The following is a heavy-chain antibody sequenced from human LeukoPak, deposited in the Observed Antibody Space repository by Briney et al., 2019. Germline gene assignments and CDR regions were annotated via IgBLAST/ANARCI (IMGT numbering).Heavy chain of an antibody. V-gene: IGHV4-38-2*01. CDR1: GYSISSGYY. Sequence: EXXSLTCAVSGYSISSGYYWGWIRQHPGKGLEWIGSMFHSGSTYYNPSLKSRVTISVDKSKNHFSLKLSSVTAADTAVYYCARSLSRGYSGFRVSPFDYWGQGTLVTVSS. D-gene: IGHD5-12*01. J-gene: IGHJ4*02. CDR2: MFHSGST. CDR3: ARSLSRGYSGFRVSPFDY.